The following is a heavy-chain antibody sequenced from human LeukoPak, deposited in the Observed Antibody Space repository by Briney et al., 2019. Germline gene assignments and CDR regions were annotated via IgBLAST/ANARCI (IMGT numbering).Heavy chain of an antibody. Sequence: GGSLRLSCAVSGFTVSTNHMSWVRQALRKGMEWVSVIYNNANTYYTDSVKGRFTISRDNSKNTVFLQMNSLRAEDTAVYYCARDREVVTAKAQMDVWGKGTTVTVSS. CDR1: GFTVSTNH. CDR3: ARDREVVTAKAQMDV. V-gene: IGHV3-53*01. D-gene: IGHD2-21*02. J-gene: IGHJ6*04. CDR2: IYNNANT.